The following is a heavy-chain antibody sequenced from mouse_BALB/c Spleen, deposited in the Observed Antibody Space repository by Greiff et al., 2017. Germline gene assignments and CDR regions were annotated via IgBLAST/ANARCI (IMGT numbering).Heavy chain of an antibody. CDR3: ARDELRRWAY. CDR1: GYTFTDYA. V-gene: IGHV1S137*01. Sequence: QVQLQQSGAELVRPGVSVKISCKASGYTFTDYAMHWVKQSHAKSLEWIGVISTYYGDASYNQKFKGKATMTVDKSSSTAYMELARLTSEDSAICSCARDELRRWAYWGQGTLVTVSA. J-gene: IGHJ3*01. D-gene: IGHD2-4*01. CDR2: ISTYYGDA.